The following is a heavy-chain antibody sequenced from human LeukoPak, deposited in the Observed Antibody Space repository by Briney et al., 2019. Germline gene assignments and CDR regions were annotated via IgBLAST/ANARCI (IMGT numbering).Heavy chain of an antibody. CDR2: ISGSGGST. CDR1: GFTFSSYA. J-gene: IGHJ3*02. D-gene: IGHD6-6*01. V-gene: IGHV3-23*01. Sequence: GGSLRLSCAASGFTFSSYAMSWVRQAPGKGLEWVSTISGSGGSTYYADSVKGRFTISRDNSKNTLYLQMNSLRAEDTAEYYCAKGREYSSSFDAFDIWGQGTMVAVSS. CDR3: AKGREYSSSFDAFDI.